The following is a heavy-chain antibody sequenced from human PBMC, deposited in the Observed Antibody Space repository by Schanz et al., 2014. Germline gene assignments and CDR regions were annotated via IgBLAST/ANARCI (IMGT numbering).Heavy chain of an antibody. J-gene: IGHJ5*02. V-gene: IGHV3-48*01. CDR2: VSSSSSYT. CDR3: AKAADWPVTRFDP. CDR1: GFAFSSYG. D-gene: IGHD3-9*01. Sequence: EVQLLESGGGLVEPGGSLRLSCAASGFAFSSYGMNWLRQAPGKGLEWVSYVSSSSSYTHYADSVKGRFTMSRDNSKNTLYLQMSSLRADDTAVYYCAKAADWPVTRFDPWGQGTLVTVSS.